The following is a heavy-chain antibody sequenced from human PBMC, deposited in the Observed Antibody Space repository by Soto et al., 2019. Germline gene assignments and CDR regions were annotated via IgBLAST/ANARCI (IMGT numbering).Heavy chain of an antibody. D-gene: IGHD6-19*01. CDR1: GFTVSSNY. J-gene: IGHJ4*02. CDR2: IYSGGST. Sequence: GGSLRLSCAASGFTVSSNYISWVRQAPGKGLEWVSVIYSGGSTYYADSVKGRFTISRDNSKNTLYLQMNSLSAEDRAVYYCAREETAGYSCGWYVVYWGQRPLVAVSS. CDR3: AREETAGYSCGWYVVY. V-gene: IGHV3-53*01.